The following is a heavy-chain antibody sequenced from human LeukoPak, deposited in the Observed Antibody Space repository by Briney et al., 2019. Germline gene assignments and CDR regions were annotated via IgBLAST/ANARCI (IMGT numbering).Heavy chain of an antibody. CDR3: ARVPSPLWFGELFGFDP. CDR1: GGSISSSSYY. J-gene: IGHJ5*02. Sequence: SETLSLTCTVSGGSISSSSYYWGWIRQPPGKGLEWIGSIYYSGSTYYNPSLKSRVTISVDTSKNQFSLKLSSVTAADTAVYYCARVPSPLWFGELFGFDPWGQGTLVTVSS. CDR2: IYYSGST. V-gene: IGHV4-39*07. D-gene: IGHD3-10*01.